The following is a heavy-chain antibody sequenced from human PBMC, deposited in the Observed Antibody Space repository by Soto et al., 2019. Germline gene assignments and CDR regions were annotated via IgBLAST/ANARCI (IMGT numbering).Heavy chain of an antibody. CDR3: ARLPPVLTTVTTEIYYYYGMDV. J-gene: IGHJ6*02. D-gene: IGHD4-4*01. CDR2: IYYSGST. CDR1: GGSISSSSYY. V-gene: IGHV4-39*01. Sequence: SETLSLTCTVSGGSISSSSYYWGWIRQPPGKGLEWIGSIYYSGSTYYNPSLKSRVTISVDTSKNQFSLKLSSVTAADTAVYYCARLPPVLTTVTTEIYYYYGMDVWGQGTTDTVSS.